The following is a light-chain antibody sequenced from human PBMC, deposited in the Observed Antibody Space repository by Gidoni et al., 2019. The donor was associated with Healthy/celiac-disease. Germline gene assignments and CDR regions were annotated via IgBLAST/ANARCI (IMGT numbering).Light chain of an antibody. J-gene: IGKJ2*04. CDR1: QSISCY. V-gene: IGKV1-39*01. CDR3: QQSYSTLCS. Sequence: SQMTQPPSSLSASVGDRVTITCRASQSISCYINWYQQKPGKAPKLLIYAAASLQSGVQSRFRGSGSGTDFTLTISSLQAEDFATYYCQQSYSTLCSFGQGTKLEIK. CDR2: AAA.